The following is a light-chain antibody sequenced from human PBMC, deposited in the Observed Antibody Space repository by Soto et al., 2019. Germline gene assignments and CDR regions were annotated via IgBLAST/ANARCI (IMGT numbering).Light chain of an antibody. CDR2: GAS. Sequence: EIVMTQSPATLSLSPGGRATLSCRASQSVASRNLAWYQHKPGQAPRLLIHGASSRVTGIPDRFSGSGSGTDFTLTITRLEPEDFAVYYCQQYQSLTFGGGTKVDIK. CDR1: QSVASRN. J-gene: IGKJ4*01. V-gene: IGKV3-20*01. CDR3: QQYQSLT.